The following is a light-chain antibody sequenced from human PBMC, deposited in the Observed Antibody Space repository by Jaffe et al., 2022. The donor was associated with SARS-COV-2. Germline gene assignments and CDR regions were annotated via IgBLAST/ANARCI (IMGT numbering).Light chain of an antibody. J-gene: IGKJ1*01. Sequence: DIQLTQSPSFLSASIRDRVTITCRASQGISSYLAWYQQKPGTAPKLLIYAASTLQSGVPPRFSGSGSGTEFTLTISSLQPEDFAVYYCQQLNSYPWTFGQGTKVEIK. CDR2: AAS. CDR1: QGISSY. V-gene: IGKV1-9*01. CDR3: QQLNSYPWT.